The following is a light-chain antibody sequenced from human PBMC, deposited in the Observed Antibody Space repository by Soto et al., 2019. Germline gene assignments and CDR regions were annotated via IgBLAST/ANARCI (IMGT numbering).Light chain of an antibody. CDR1: QSVSNF. J-gene: IGKJ1*01. Sequence: XTLSPGERATLSCRASQSVSNFLAWYQQKPGQAPRLLISDASNRATGIPGRFSGSGSGTGFSLTISSPEPEDFAVYYCQQRSNWPWTFGQGTKVEIK. CDR2: DAS. CDR3: QQRSNWPWT. V-gene: IGKV3-11*01.